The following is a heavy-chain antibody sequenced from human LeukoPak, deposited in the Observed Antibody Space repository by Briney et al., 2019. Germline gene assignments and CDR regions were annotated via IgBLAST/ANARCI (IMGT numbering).Heavy chain of an antibody. J-gene: IGHJ6*02. CDR2: INPNSGGT. V-gene: IGHV1-2*04. CDR1: GYTFTGYY. CDR3: ARAHSSGWYNSIYGMDV. D-gene: IGHD6-19*01. Sequence: GASVKVSCTASGYTFTGYYMHWVRQAPGQGLEGMGWINPNSGGTNYAQKFQGWVTMTRDTSISTAYMELSRLRSDDTAVYYCARAHSSGWYNSIYGMDVWGQGTTVTVSS.